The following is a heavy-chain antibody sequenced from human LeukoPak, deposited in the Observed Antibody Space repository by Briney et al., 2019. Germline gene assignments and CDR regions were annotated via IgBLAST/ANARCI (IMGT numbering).Heavy chain of an antibody. CDR3: ARRYDTSGPFFDY. V-gene: IGHV4-59*01. CDR1: GGSISSYY. J-gene: IGHJ4*02. CDR2: ISYSGST. D-gene: IGHD3-22*01. Sequence: KPSETLSLTCTVSGGSISSYYWSWIRQPPGKGLEWIGHISYSGSTNYNPSLKSRVTISLDTSKNQFSLRLTSVTAADTAVYYCARRYDTSGPFFDYWGQGTLVTVSS.